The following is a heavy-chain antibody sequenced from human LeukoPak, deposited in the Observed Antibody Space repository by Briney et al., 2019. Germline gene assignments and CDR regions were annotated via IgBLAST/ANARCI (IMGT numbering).Heavy chain of an antibody. J-gene: IGHJ3*02. CDR3: AREDGDAFDI. V-gene: IGHV3-48*03. Sequence: GGSLRLSCIASGFTFSSYEMDWVRRAPRKGLEWVSYIGSSGGSRYYADSVKGRFTTSRDNAKNSLYLQMNSLRAEDTAVYYCAREDGDAFDIWGQGTMVTVSS. CDR1: GFTFSSYE. CDR2: IGSSGGSR. D-gene: IGHD5-24*01.